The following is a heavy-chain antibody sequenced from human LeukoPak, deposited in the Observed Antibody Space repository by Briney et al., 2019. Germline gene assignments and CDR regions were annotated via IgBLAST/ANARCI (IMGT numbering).Heavy chain of an antibody. D-gene: IGHD1-26*01. CDR2: IYSGGST. V-gene: IGHV3-53*01. CDR1: GFTVSSNY. CDR3: ARDILVRRGSYSEGFDY. J-gene: IGHJ4*02. Sequence: GGSLRLSCAASGFTVSSNYMSWVRQAPGRGLEWVSVIYSGGSTYYAECVKGGLTISNDNSKNTLYLQMNRLRAEDTAVYYCARDILVRRGSYSEGFDYWGQGTLVTVSS.